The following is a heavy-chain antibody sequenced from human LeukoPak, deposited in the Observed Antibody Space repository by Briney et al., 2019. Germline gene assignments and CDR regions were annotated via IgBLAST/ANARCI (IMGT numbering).Heavy chain of an antibody. V-gene: IGHV4-34*01. D-gene: IGHD3-22*01. Sequence: SETLSLTCAVYGGSFSGYYWSWIRQPPGKGLEWIGEINHSGTTNYNPSLTSRVTISVDTSKNQFSLKLSSVTAADTAVYYCARGGGSSGYYLLDAFDIWGQGTMVTVSS. CDR1: GGSFSGYY. CDR3: ARGGGSSGYYLLDAFDI. CDR2: INHSGTT. J-gene: IGHJ3*02.